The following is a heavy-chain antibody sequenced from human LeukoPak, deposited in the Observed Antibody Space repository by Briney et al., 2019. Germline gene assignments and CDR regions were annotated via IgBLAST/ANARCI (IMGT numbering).Heavy chain of an antibody. Sequence: SETLSLTCTVSGGSISSSSYYWGWIRQPPGKGLEWIGSIYYSGSTYYNPSLKSRVTISVATSKTQFSLKLSSVTAADTAVYYCASDRLRFFDWCYWGQGTLVTVSS. V-gene: IGHV4-39*01. CDR2: IYYSGST. CDR3: ASDRLRFFDWCY. CDR1: GGSISSSSYY. D-gene: IGHD3-9*01. J-gene: IGHJ4*02.